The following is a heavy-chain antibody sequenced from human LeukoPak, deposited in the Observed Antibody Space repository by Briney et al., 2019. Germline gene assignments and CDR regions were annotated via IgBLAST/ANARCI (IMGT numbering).Heavy chain of an antibody. CDR1: GYIFNSYG. CDR2: ISAFNGNT. D-gene: IGHD1-26*01. CDR3: ARDPVGANGVFDY. Sequence: ASVKVSCKASGYIFNSYGISWVRQAPGQGLEWMGWISAFNGNTNYAQKFQGRVTLTTGTSTNTAYMELRSLSSDDTAVYFCARDPVGANGVFDYWGQGTLVTVSS. J-gene: IGHJ4*02. V-gene: IGHV1-18*01.